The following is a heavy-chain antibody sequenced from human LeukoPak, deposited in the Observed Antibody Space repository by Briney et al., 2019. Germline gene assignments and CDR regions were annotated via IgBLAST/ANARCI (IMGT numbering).Heavy chain of an antibody. J-gene: IGHJ4*02. CDR1: GFTFSSYS. CDR3: ARMLSSKFCSGGSCYSGNYFDY. CDR2: LSSSSRTI. D-gene: IGHD2-15*01. V-gene: IGHV3-48*04. Sequence: GGSLRLSCAASGFTFSSYSMNWVRQAPGKGLEWVSYLSSSSRTIYYADSVKGRFTISRDNAKNSLYLQMNSLKTEDTAVYYCARMLSSKFCSGGSCYSGNYFDYWGQGTLVTVSS.